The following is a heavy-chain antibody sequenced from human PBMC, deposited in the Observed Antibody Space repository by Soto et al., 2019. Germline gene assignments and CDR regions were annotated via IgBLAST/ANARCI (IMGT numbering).Heavy chain of an antibody. CDR2: INHSGST. CDR3: ARASYDFWSGYYRRGNFDY. J-gene: IGHJ4*02. CDR1: GGSFSGYY. D-gene: IGHD3-3*01. Sequence: SETLSLTCAVYGGSFSGYYWSWIRQPPGKGLEWIGEINHSGSTNYNPSLKSRVTISVDTSKNQFSLKLSSVTAADTAVYYCARASYDFWSGYYRRGNFDYWGQGTLVTVSS. V-gene: IGHV4-34*01.